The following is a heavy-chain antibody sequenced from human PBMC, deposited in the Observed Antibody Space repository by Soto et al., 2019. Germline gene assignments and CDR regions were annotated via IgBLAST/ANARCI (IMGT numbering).Heavy chain of an antibody. Sequence: AASVKVSSKASGYTFTGYYMHWVRQAPGQGREWMGWINPNSGGTNYAQKFQGWVTMTRDTSISTAYMELSRLRSDDTAVYYCARGRYYGSGSYYTDAFDIWGQGTMVTVS. D-gene: IGHD3-10*01. V-gene: IGHV1-2*04. J-gene: IGHJ3*02. CDR3: ARGRYYGSGSYYTDAFDI. CDR1: GYTFTGYY. CDR2: INPNSGGT.